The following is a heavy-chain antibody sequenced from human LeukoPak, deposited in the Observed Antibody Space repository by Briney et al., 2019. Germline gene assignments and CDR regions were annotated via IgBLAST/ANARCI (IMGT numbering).Heavy chain of an antibody. Sequence: ASVTVSCMASGYTFTTYDIHWVRPATGQGLAWMAWMNPNSGNTGYAQKFQGRVTMTRNTSISTAYMELSSLRSEDTAVYYCARVAGNCGGDCYRLVYWGQGTLVTVAS. D-gene: IGHD2-21*01. CDR3: ARVAGNCGGDCYRLVY. J-gene: IGHJ4*02. CDR2: MNPNSGNT. CDR1: GYTFTTYD. V-gene: IGHV1-8*01.